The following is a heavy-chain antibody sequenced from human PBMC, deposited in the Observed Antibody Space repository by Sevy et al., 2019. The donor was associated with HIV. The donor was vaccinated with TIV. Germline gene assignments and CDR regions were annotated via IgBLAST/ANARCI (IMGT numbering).Heavy chain of an antibody. Sequence: SQTLSLTCAISGDSVSSNSAAWNWIRQSPSRGLEWLGRTYYRSKWYNDYAVSVKSRITINPDTSKNQFSLQLNSVTPEDTAVYYCARDLRVYCSGGSCNTPFDYWGQGTLVTVSS. J-gene: IGHJ4*02. CDR3: ARDLRVYCSGGSCNTPFDY. CDR2: TYYRSKWYN. D-gene: IGHD2-15*01. CDR1: GDSVSSNSAA. V-gene: IGHV6-1*01.